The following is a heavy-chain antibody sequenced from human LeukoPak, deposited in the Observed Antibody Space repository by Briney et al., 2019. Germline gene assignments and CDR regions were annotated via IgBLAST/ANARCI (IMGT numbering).Heavy chain of an antibody. Sequence: ASVKVPCKASGYTFTSYGISWVRQAPGQGLEWVGWISAYNSNTNYAQKLQGRVTMTTDTSTSTAYMELRSLRSDDTAVYYCARDRHYGDYSSYFDYWGQGTLVTVSS. D-gene: IGHD4-17*01. J-gene: IGHJ4*02. V-gene: IGHV1-18*01. CDR1: GYTFTSYG. CDR2: ISAYNSNT. CDR3: ARDRHYGDYSSYFDY.